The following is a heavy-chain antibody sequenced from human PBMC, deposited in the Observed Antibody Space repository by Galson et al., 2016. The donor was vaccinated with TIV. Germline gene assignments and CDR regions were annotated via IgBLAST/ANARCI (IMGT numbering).Heavy chain of an antibody. V-gene: IGHV3-30*18. CDR3: AKEAGNGYYYVDAFDI. Sequence: SLRLSCAASGFTFSSYDMHWVRQAPGKGLEWVAVISYDGSNENYADSVKGRFTVSRDNSENTLYLQMNSLRAEDTAVYYCAKEAGNGYYYVDAFDIWGQGTVVTVSS. CDR1: GFTFSSYD. D-gene: IGHD3-22*01. CDR2: ISYDGSNE. J-gene: IGHJ3*02.